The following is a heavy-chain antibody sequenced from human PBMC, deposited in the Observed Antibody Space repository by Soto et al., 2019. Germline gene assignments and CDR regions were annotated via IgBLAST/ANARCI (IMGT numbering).Heavy chain of an antibody. CDR3: ATQGEVWLQFDY. D-gene: IGHD3-16*01. V-gene: IGHV3-23*01. CDR2: ISAGGGTT. CDR1: GFSFSSHA. J-gene: IGHJ4*02. Sequence: EVQLLESGGGLVQPGGSLRLSCEVSGFSFSSHAMSWVRQAPGKGLEWVSVISAGGGTTYYGDSVKGRFSSSRDNSMSTVYLQMNSMRAEDTAVYYCATQGEVWLQFDYWGKGTLVTVSS.